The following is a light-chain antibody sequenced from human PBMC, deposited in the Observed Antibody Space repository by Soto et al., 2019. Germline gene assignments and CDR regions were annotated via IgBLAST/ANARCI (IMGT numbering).Light chain of an antibody. CDR1: QTIYGR. CDR3: QQYNSWYT. V-gene: IGKV1-5*03. CDR2: RTS. Sequence: ETQMTQSPSTLSASVGDRVTITCRASQTIYGRLAWYQHKPGKAPKLLIYRTSNLESGVPSRFSGSASGTEFTLTISSLQPDDFATCYCQQYNSWYTFGQGTKLEIK. J-gene: IGKJ2*01.